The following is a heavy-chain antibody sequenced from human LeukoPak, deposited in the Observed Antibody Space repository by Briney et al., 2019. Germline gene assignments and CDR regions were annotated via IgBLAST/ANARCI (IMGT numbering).Heavy chain of an antibody. CDR3: ARGGRGSYYFDY. V-gene: IGHV1-69*13. D-gene: IGHD1-26*01. CDR1: GGSFSSYA. CDR2: IIPIFGTA. Sequence: SVKVSCKASGGSFSSYAISWVRQAPGQGLEWMGGIIPIFGTANYAQKFQGRVTITADESTSTAYMELSSLRSEDTAVYYCARGGRGSYYFDYWGQGTLVTVSS. J-gene: IGHJ4*02.